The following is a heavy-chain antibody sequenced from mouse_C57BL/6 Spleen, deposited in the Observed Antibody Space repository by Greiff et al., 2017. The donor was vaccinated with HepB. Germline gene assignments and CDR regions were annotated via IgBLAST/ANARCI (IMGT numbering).Heavy chain of an antibody. CDR1: GFSLTSYG. V-gene: IGHV2-2*01. J-gene: IGHJ4*01. CDR3: ATYYGSSPYYAMDY. D-gene: IGHD1-1*01. Sequence: VMLVESGPGLVQPSQSLSITCTVSGFSLTSYGVHWVRQSPGKGLEWLGVIWSGGSTDYNAAFISRLSISKDNSKSQVFFKMNSLQADDTAIYYCATYYGSSPYYAMDYWGQGTSVTVSS. CDR2: IWSGGST.